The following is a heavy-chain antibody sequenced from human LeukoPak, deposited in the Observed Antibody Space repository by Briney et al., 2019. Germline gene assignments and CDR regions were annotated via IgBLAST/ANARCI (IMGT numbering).Heavy chain of an antibody. D-gene: IGHD4-17*01. V-gene: IGHV1-69*01. CDR3: ARGGPEMTTVTTIDY. J-gene: IGHJ4*02. CDR2: IIPIFGTA. Sequence: SVKVSCKASGGTFSSYAISWVRQAPGQGLEWMGGIIPIFGTANYAQKFQVRVTITADESTSTAYMELSSLRSEDTAVYYCARGGPEMTTVTTIDYWGQGTLVTVSS. CDR1: GGTFSSYA.